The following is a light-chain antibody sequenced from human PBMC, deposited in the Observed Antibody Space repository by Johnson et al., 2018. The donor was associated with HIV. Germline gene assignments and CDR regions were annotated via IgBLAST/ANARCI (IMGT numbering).Light chain of an antibody. Sequence: QSVLTQPHSVSAAPGQKVTISCSGSSSNIGNNYVSWYQQLPGTAPKLLIFDNHKRPSGIPDRFSGSKSGTSATLGITGLQTGDEADYYCGTWDSSLSARYGFGSGTKVTVL. CDR1: SSNIGNNY. V-gene: IGLV1-51*01. CDR2: DNH. J-gene: IGLJ1*01. CDR3: GTWDSSLSARYG.